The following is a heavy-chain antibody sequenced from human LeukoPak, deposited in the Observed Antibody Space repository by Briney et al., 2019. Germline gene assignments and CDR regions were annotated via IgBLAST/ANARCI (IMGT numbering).Heavy chain of an antibody. Sequence: GGSLRLSCAASGFTFSSYWMSWVRQAPGKGLEWVANIKQDGSEKYYVDSVKGRFTISRDNSKNTVSLQMSSLRAEDTAVYYCAKVGSVVIPATAGGHYWGQGTLVTVSS. CDR3: AKVGSVVIPATAGGHY. V-gene: IGHV3-7*03. CDR2: IKQDGSEK. J-gene: IGHJ4*02. D-gene: IGHD2-2*01. CDR1: GFTFSSYW.